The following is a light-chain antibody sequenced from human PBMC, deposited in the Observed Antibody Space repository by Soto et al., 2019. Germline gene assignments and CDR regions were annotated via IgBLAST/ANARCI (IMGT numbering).Light chain of an antibody. CDR1: QSVLYSSNNKNY. J-gene: IGKJ1*01. CDR3: QQHYSSHWT. CDR2: WAS. V-gene: IGKV4-1*01. Sequence: DIVMTQSPDSLAVSLGERATINCKSSQSVLYSSNNKNYLAWYQQKPGQPPKLLIYWASTRESGVPDRFSGSGSGTDFTFTISSLQAEDVAVYYCQQHYSSHWTFGQGTKVEIK.